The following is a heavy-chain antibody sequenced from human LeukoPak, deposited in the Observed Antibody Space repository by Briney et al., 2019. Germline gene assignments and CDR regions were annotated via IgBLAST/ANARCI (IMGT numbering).Heavy chain of an antibody. CDR2: IYPSDSDT. CDR1: GHRFTSYW. CDR3: ARFGSGSYLVGD. J-gene: IGHJ4*02. Sequence: FRKGSGHRFTSYWIGWVPQLPGKGLEWMGIIYPSDSDTRYSPSFQGQVTISADKSISTAYLQWSSLKASDTAMYYWARFGSGSYLVGDWGQGSLVTVSA. V-gene: IGHV5-51*01. D-gene: IGHD1-26*01.